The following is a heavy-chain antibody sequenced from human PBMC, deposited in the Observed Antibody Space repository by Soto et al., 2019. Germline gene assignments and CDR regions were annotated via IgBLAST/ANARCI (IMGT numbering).Heavy chain of an antibody. CDR1: GFTYSRHG. D-gene: IGHD4-17*01. CDR2: ILNDASGH. CDR3: ARDDDYPDNGFDY. V-gene: IGHV3-33*01. Sequence: QVQLVESGGGVGQPGTSLRLSCAASGFTYSRHGMNWVRQTPGKGLEWLAVILNDASGHWYADSVKGRFTISRDNFENTLYLQMNGLRLEDTAMYYCARDDDYPDNGFDYWGQGTLVTVSS. J-gene: IGHJ4*02.